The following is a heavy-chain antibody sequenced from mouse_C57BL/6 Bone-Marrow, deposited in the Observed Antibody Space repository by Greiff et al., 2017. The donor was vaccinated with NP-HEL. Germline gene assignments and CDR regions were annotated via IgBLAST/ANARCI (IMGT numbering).Heavy chain of an antibody. J-gene: IGHJ2*01. V-gene: IGHV1-82*01. CDR1: GYAFSSSW. CDR2: IYPGDGDT. D-gene: IGHD2-2*01. Sequence: VKLMESGPELVKPGASVKISCKASGYAFSSSWMNWVKQRPGKGLEWIGRIYPGDGDTNYNGKFKGKATLTADKSSSTAYMQLSSLTSEDSAVYFCANGLPDYWGQGTTLTVSS. CDR3: ANGLPDY.